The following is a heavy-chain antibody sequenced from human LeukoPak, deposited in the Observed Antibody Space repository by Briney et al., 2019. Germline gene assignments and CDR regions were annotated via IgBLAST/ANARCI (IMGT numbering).Heavy chain of an antibody. J-gene: IGHJ6*03. CDR3: ARVIFGVAHGYYYYYMDV. D-gene: IGHD3-3*01. CDR1: GYTFSGYY. CDR2: IIPNSGGA. Sequence: ASVKVSCKASGYTFSGYYMHWVRQAPGQGLEWMGWIIPNSGGANYAQKFRGRVTMTMDTSINTAYMELSSLRSDDTAAYYCARVIFGVAHGYYYYYMDVWGKGTTVTVSS. V-gene: IGHV1-2*02.